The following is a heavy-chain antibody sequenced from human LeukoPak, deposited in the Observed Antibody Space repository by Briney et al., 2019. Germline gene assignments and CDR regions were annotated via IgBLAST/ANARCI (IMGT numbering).Heavy chain of an antibody. CDR2: INAGNGNI. CDR1: GHTSTTYA. J-gene: IGHJ6*02. V-gene: IGHV1-3*01. D-gene: IGHD2-2*01. Sequence: ASVKVSCKASGHTSTTYAIHWVRQAPRQGLEWMGWINAGNGNIKYLQKFQGRVTITGDTSASTAYMELSSLRSEDTAVYYCARGYCSSTSCYMDVWGQGTTVT. CDR3: ARGYCSSTSCYMDV.